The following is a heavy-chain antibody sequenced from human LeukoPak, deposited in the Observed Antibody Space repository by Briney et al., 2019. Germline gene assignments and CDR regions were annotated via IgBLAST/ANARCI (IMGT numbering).Heavy chain of an antibody. CDR2: IYYSGST. Sequence: GSLRLSCAISGFIFNTHGMNWVRQTPGKGLEWIGYIYYSGSTNYNPSLKSRVTMSVDTSKNQFSLKLSSVTAADTAVYYCAREGYDFWSGYLGVNYYYYYMDVWGKGTTVTVSS. CDR3: AREGYDFWSGYLGVNYYYYYMDV. J-gene: IGHJ6*03. V-gene: IGHV4-59*11. D-gene: IGHD3-3*01. CDR1: GFIFNTHG.